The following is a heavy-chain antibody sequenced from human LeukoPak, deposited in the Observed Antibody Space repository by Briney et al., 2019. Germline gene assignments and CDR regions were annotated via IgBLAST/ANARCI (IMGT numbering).Heavy chain of an antibody. CDR3: ARDFRIAARPGFDY. Sequence: SETLSLTCAVYGGSFSGYYWGWIRQPPGKGLEWIGSIYHSGSTYYNPSLKSRVTISVDTSKNQFSLKLSSVTAADTAVYYCARDFRIAARPGFDYWGQGTLVTVSS. CDR2: IYHSGST. CDR1: GGSFSGYY. J-gene: IGHJ4*02. D-gene: IGHD6-6*01. V-gene: IGHV4-38-2*02.